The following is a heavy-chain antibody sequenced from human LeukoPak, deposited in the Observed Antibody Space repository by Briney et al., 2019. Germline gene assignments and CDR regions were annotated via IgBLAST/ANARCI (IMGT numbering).Heavy chain of an antibody. CDR3: ARLRWPRGGRSSFDY. Sequence: GESLKISCKGSGYSFTSHWIGWVRQMPGKGLEWMGIVNPDDSDAIYSPSFQGQVTISADESITTAYLQWSSLKASDTAMYYCARLRWPRGGRSSFDYWGQGALVTVSS. CDR2: VNPDDSDA. D-gene: IGHD3-10*01. V-gene: IGHV5-51*01. CDR1: GYSFTSHW. J-gene: IGHJ4*02.